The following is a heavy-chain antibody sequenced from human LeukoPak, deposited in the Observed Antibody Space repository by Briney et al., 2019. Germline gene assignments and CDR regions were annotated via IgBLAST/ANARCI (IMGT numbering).Heavy chain of an antibody. D-gene: IGHD3-3*01. V-gene: IGHV3-23*01. CDR3: AKDLRREKEWLLVYYYYMDV. J-gene: IGHJ6*03. CDR2: ISGSGGST. CDR1: GFTFSSYA. Sequence: GGSLRLSCAASGFTFSSYAMSWVRQAPGKGLEWVSAISGSGGSTHYADSVKGRFTISRDNSKNTLYLQMNSLRAEDTAVYYCAKDLRREKEWLLVYYYYMDVWGKGTTVTVSS.